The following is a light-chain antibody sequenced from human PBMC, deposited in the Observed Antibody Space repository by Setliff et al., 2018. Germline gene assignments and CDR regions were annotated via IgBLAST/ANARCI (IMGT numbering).Light chain of an antibody. CDR3: QQYGRSMWS. V-gene: IGKV3D-20*01. CDR2: DAS. Sequence: EIVLTQSPATLSLSPGERATLSCGASQSVTSGYLAWYRQKAGLAPRLLIYDASSRATGIPDRFNGSGSGTDFTLTINRLEPEDFAVYYCQQYGRSMWSFGQGTKVDIK. CDR1: QSVTSGY. J-gene: IGKJ1*01.